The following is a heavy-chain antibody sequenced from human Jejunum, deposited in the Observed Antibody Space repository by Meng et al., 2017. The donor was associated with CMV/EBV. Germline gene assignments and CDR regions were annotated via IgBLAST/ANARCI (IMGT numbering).Heavy chain of an antibody. CDR2: IYWDDDK. CDR3: ALFTRSWFDP. V-gene: IGHV2-5*02. CDR1: GFSLSNSEVG. J-gene: IGHJ5*02. Sequence: QIPLEGSGPTLGKPPQTLPLTRTFSGFSLSNSEVGVGWIRQPPGKALEWLAVIYWDDDKRYSPSLKSRLTITKDTSKNQVVLTLTNMDPVDTATYYCALFTRSWFDPWGQGTLVTVSS. D-gene: IGHD2-2*01.